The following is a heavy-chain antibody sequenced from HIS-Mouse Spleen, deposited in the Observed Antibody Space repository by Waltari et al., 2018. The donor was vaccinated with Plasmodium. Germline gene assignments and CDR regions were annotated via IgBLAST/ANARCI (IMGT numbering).Heavy chain of an antibody. J-gene: IGHJ3*02. CDR2: INHSGST. Sequence: QVQLQPWGAGLLKPSETLSLTCAVSGGSFSGSSWSWIRQPPGKGLEWIGEINHSGSTNYNPSLKSRVTISVDTSKNQFSLKLSSVTAADTAVYFCARGQLGIDAFDIWGQGTMVTVSS. CDR1: GGSFSGSS. D-gene: IGHD7-27*01. V-gene: IGHV4-34*01. CDR3: ARGQLGIDAFDI.